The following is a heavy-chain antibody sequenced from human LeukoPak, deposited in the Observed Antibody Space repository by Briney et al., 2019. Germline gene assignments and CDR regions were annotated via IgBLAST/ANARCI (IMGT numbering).Heavy chain of an antibody. Sequence: PGGSLRLSCAASGLTGSSNFMTWVRQAPGKGLEWVSAIYSGGSTFYAASVRGRFNISRDNSKKTMFLKMSSLRVEDAAVYYCASSGTASRGAMDVWGQGTTVTVSS. D-gene: IGHD1-1*01. CDR3: ASSGTASRGAMDV. CDR2: IYSGGST. CDR1: GLTGSSNF. V-gene: IGHV3-66*01. J-gene: IGHJ6*02.